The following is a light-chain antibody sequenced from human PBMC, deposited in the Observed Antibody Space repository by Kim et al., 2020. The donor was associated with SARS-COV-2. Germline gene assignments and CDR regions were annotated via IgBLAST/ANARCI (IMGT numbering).Light chain of an antibody. V-gene: IGKV3-15*01. Sequence: APLSVSPGERATLSCRASQSVSSNLAWYQQKPGQAPRLLIYGASTRATGIPARFSGSGSGTEFTLTISSLQSEDFAVYYCQQSGAFGQGTKVDIK. J-gene: IGKJ1*01. CDR2: GAS. CDR1: QSVSSN. CDR3: QQSGA.